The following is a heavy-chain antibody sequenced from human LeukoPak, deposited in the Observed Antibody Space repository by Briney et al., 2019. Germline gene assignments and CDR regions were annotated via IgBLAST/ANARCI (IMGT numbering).Heavy chain of an antibody. CDR2: IYYSGST. D-gene: IGHD1-26*01. Sequence: SETLSLTCTVSGGSISSYYWSWIRQPPGKGLEWIGYIYYSGSTNYNPSLKSRVTISVDTSKNQFSLKLSSVTAADTAVYYCARDRVGAISLWGQGTLVTVSS. V-gene: IGHV4-59*01. CDR3: ARDRVGAISL. J-gene: IGHJ4*02. CDR1: GGSISSYY.